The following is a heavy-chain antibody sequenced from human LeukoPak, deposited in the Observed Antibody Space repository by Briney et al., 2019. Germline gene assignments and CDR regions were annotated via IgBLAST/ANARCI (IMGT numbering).Heavy chain of an antibody. J-gene: IGHJ3*02. CDR2: IRYDGSNK. V-gene: IGHV3-30*02. CDR3: AKELSWLFISVEMDAFDI. Sequence: GGSLRLSCAASGFTFSSYGMHWVRQAPGKGLEWVAFIRYDGSNKYYADSVKGRFTISRDNSKNTLYLQMNSLRAEDTAVYYCAKELSWLFISVEMDAFDIWGQGTMVTVFS. CDR1: GFTFSSYG. D-gene: IGHD3-22*01.